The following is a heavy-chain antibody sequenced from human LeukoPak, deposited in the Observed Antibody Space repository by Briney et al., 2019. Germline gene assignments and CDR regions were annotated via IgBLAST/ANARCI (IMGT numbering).Heavy chain of an antibody. CDR1: GFTFSSYS. V-gene: IGHV3-21*01. J-gene: IGHJ6*02. CDR3: ANAYYDFGYGMDV. D-gene: IGHD3-3*01. CDR2: ISSSSSYI. Sequence: GGSLRLSCAASGFTFSSYSMNWVRQAPGKGLEWVSSISSSSSYIYYADSVKGRFTISRDNSKNTLYLQMNSLRAEDTAVYYCANAYYDFGYGMDVWGQGTTVTVSS.